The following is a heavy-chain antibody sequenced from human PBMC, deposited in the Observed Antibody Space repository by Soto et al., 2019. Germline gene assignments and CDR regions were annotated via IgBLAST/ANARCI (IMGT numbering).Heavy chain of an antibody. CDR2: IYYSGST. CDR3: ARVVFGESSIDY. CDR1: GGSISSGGYS. J-gene: IGHJ4*02. V-gene: IGHV4-61*08. D-gene: IGHD3-10*02. Sequence: SETLSLTCAVSGGSISSGGYSWIWIRQPPGKGLEWIGYIYYSGSTNYNPSLKSRVTISVDTSKNQFSLKLSSVTAADTAVYYCARVVFGESSIDYWGQGTLVTVSS.